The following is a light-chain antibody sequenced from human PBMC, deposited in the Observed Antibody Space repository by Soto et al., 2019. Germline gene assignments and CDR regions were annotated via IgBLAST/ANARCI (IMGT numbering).Light chain of an antibody. Sequence: EIVLTQSPATLSLSPGERATLSCRASQSVGSYFAWYQQKPGQAPRLLIYDAFSRATGITARFSGSGSGTDFTLTISSLEPEDFAVYFCQQRSSWPLTCGGGTMVEIK. J-gene: IGKJ4*01. V-gene: IGKV3-11*01. CDR1: QSVGSY. CDR3: QQRSSWPLT. CDR2: DAF.